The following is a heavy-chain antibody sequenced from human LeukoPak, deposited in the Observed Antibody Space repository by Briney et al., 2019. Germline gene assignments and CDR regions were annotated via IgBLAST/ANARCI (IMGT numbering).Heavy chain of an antibody. Sequence: GGSLRLSCAASGFTVSSNYMSWVRQGPGKGLEWVSVIYSGGSTYYADSVKGRFTISRDNSKSTLYLQMNSLRVEDTAVYYCAKDSGSYRYFDYWGQGTLVTVSS. CDR3: AKDSGSYRYFDY. CDR2: IYSGGST. V-gene: IGHV3-53*01. CDR1: GFTVSSNY. J-gene: IGHJ4*02. D-gene: IGHD1-26*01.